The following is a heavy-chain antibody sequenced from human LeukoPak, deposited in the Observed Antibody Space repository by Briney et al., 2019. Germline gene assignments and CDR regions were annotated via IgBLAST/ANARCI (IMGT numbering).Heavy chain of an antibody. CDR2: IYITGGT. Sequence: PSETLSLTCTVSGASITRYYWSWIRQPAGKGLEWIGHIYITGGTNFNPSLKSRVSMSLDKSRNQFSLKLTSVTAADTAVYYCARNRGQSSDWYPSFDPWGQGILATVSS. V-gene: IGHV4-4*07. J-gene: IGHJ5*02. CDR1: GASITRYY. D-gene: IGHD6-19*01. CDR3: ARNRGQSSDWYPSFDP.